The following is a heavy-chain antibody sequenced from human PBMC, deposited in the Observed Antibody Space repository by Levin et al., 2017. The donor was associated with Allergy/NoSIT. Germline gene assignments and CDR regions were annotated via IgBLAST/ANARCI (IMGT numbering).Heavy chain of an antibody. V-gene: IGHV1-18*01. J-gene: IGHJ4*02. CDR2: INTYNGNT. D-gene: IGHD6-13*01. Sequence: ASVKVSCKASGYTFTSYGFSWVRQAPGQGLEWMGWINTYNGNTNYAQKLQGRVTMTTDTSTSTAYMELRSLRSDDTAVYYCARVPDSSSWTAYFDYWGQGTLVTVSS. CDR1: GYTFTSYG. CDR3: ARVPDSSSWTAYFDY.